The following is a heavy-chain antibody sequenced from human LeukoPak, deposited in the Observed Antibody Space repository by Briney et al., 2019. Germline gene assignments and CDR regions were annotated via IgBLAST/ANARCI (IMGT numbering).Heavy chain of an antibody. CDR2: ISSRSSYI. D-gene: IGHD6-13*01. CDR1: GFTFSSYS. CDR3: AIDRIAAADYYYYYGMDV. V-gene: IGHV3-21*01. J-gene: IGHJ6*02. Sequence: GGFLRLSCAASGFTFSSYSMNWVRQAPGKGLEWVSSISSRSSYIYYADSVKRRFTISRHNPKNSLYLQMNSLRAEDTAVYYCAIDRIAAADYYYYYGMDVWGQGTTVTVSS.